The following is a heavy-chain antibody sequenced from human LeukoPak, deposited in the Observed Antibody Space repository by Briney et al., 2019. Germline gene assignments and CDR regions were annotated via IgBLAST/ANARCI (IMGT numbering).Heavy chain of an antibody. V-gene: IGHV4-4*07. CDR1: GGSISSNY. J-gene: IGHJ6*03. Sequence: PSETLSLTCTVSGGSISSNYWSWIRQPAGKGLEWIGRIYSSGSTSYNPSLKSRATVSIDTSRNQFSLSLGSVTAADTAVYYCARDERRSGSRNYYYHMDVWGKGTTVTDSS. D-gene: IGHD3-10*01. CDR3: ARDERRSGSRNYYYHMDV. CDR2: IYSSGST.